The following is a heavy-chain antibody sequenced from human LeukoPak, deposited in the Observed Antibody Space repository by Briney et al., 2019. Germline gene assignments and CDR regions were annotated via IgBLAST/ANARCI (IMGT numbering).Heavy chain of an antibody. D-gene: IGHD1-14*01. V-gene: IGHV4-59*11. CDR3: ASTIRRDWFDP. CDR2: IYYSGST. J-gene: IGHJ5*02. CDR1: GGSISSHY. Sequence: PSETLSLTCTVSGGSISSHYWSWIRQPPGKGPEWIGYIYYSGSTNYNPSLKSRVTISVDTSKNQFSLKLSSVTAADTAVYYCASTIRRDWFDPWGQGTLVTVSS.